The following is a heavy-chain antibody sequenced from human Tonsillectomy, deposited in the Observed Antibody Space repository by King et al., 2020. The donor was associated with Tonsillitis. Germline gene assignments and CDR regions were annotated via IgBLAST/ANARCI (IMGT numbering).Heavy chain of an antibody. Sequence: QLVQSGAEVKKPGASVKVSCKASGYTFTSYGISWVRQAPGQGLEWMGWISAYNGNTNYAQKLQGRDTMTTDTSTSTAHMALRSLRSDDTSVYYCAREPHLTSITMVRGVIGGYWGQGTLVTVSS. CDR2: ISAYNGNT. CDR1: GYTFTSYG. CDR3: AREPHLTSITMVRGVIGGY. J-gene: IGHJ4*02. V-gene: IGHV1-18*01. D-gene: IGHD3-10*01.